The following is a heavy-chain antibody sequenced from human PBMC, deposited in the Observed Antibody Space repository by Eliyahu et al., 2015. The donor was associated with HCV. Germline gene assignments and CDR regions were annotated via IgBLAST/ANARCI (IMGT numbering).Heavy chain of an antibody. CDR3: ARPLRGTVAAPFDAFDI. CDR1: GGSISSSSNF. V-gene: IGHV4-39*01. D-gene: IGHD6-19*01. J-gene: IGHJ3*02. Sequence: QVQLQESGPGLVKPSETLSLTCXVSGGSISSSSNFWVWXRQPPGKGLXWIGSIYNSGSTFXNPSLRSRVTISVDTSKNQFSVKLSSVTAADTAVYFCARPLRGTVAAPFDAFDIWGQGTMVTVSS. CDR2: IYNSGST.